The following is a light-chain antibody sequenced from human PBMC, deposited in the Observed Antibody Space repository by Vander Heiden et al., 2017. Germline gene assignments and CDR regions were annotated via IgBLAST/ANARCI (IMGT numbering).Light chain of an antibody. Sequence: VIWITQSPSLLSASTGDSSTTTFQMIQGISSYLAWYQQKPGKAPELLIYAASTLQSGVPSRFSGSGSGTDSTLTISCLQSEDFATYHCQQYYSFPRLTFGGGTKVEIK. J-gene: IGKJ4*01. CDR1: QGISSY. CDR3: QQYYSFPRLT. CDR2: AAS. V-gene: IGKV1D-8*01.